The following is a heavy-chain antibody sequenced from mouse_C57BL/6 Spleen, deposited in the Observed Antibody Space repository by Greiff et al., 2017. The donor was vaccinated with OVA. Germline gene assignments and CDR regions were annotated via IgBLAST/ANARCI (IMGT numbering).Heavy chain of an antibody. V-gene: IGHV2-5*01. Sequence: QVQLKESGPGLVQPSQSLSITCTVSGFSLTSYGVHWVRQSPGKGLEWLGVIWRGGSTDYNAAFMSRLSITKDNSKSQVFFKMNSLQADDTAIYYCAKSFDGYYYAMDYWGQGTPVTVSS. CDR3: AKSFDGYYYAMDY. CDR1: GFSLTSYG. J-gene: IGHJ4*01. CDR2: IWRGGST. D-gene: IGHD2-3*01.